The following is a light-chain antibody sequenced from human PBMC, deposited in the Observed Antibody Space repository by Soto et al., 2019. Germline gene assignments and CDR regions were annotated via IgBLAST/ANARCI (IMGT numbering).Light chain of an antibody. CDR1: QSISSY. CDR2: AAS. J-gene: IGKJ1*01. CDR3: QQSYSTPWT. Sequence: DVQMTQSPSSLSASVGDRVTITCRASQSISSYLNWYQQKPRKAPKLLIDAASSLEIGVPSRFSGSGSGTDFALTISSLQPEDFATYYCQQSYSTPWTLGQGTKVDIK. V-gene: IGKV1-39*01.